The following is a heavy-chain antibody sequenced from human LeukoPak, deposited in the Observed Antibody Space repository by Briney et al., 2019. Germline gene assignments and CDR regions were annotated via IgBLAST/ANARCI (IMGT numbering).Heavy chain of an antibody. Sequence: GRSLRLSCAASGFTFSSYVMHWVRQAPGKGLEWVAIISYDGSNEYYADSVKGRFTISRDNSKNTLYLQMNSLRAEDTAVYYCAKEGLDYYDSSGYSFDYWGQGTLVTVSS. D-gene: IGHD3-22*01. J-gene: IGHJ4*02. CDR2: ISYDGSNE. CDR1: GFTFSSYV. V-gene: IGHV3-30*04. CDR3: AKEGLDYYDSSGYSFDY.